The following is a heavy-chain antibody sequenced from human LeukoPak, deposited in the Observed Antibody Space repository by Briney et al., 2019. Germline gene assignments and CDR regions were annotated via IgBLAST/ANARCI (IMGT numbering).Heavy chain of an antibody. CDR2: VSPYNGHT. Sequence: ASVKVSCKASGYTFTNYGFSWVRQAPGQGLEWMGWVSPYNGHTNYVQKLQDRVTMTTDTSTSTAYMELRSLRSDDTAVYYCARDPDSGSYSSGYWGQGTLVTVSS. J-gene: IGHJ4*02. V-gene: IGHV1-18*01. CDR3: ARDPDSGSYSSGY. D-gene: IGHD1-26*01. CDR1: GYTFTNYG.